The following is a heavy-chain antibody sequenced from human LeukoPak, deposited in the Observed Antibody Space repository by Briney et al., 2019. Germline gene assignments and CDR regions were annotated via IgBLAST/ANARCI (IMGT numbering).Heavy chain of an antibody. V-gene: IGHV4-4*02. D-gene: IGHD7-27*01. CDR2: IFRSGST. CDR3: ARRSLGPIDF. J-gene: IGHJ4*02. CDR1: GASISSDNW. Sequence: SETLSLTCALSGASISSDNWWSWVRQSPGKGLEWIGEIFRSGSTNYNYNPSLKGRVTVFLDKSKNQFFLNLTSVTAADTAIYYCARRSLGPIDFWGQGTLVTVSS.